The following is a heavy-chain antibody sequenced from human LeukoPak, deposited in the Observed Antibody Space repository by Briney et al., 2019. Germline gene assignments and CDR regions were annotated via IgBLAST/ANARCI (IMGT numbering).Heavy chain of an antibody. Sequence: GESLKISCKASGYSFTSYWIGWVRQMPGKGLEWMGIIYPGDSDTTYSPSFQGQVTISADKSISTAYLQRSSVKASDTAMYYRARRGCGGDGYCDAFDIWGQGTMVTVSS. J-gene: IGHJ3*02. D-gene: IGHD5-24*01. CDR3: ARRGCGGDGYCDAFDI. CDR1: GYSFTSYW. V-gene: IGHV5-51*01. CDR2: IYPGDSDT.